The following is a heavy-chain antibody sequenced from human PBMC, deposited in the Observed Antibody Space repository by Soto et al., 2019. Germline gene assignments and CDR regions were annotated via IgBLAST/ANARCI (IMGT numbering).Heavy chain of an antibody. D-gene: IGHD3-3*01. J-gene: IGHJ4*02. CDR2: VYHTGRT. CDR1: GGSFTSGSYS. V-gene: IGHV4-61*01. Sequence: QVQLQESGQGLVKPSETLSLTCTVSGGSFTSGSYSWSWIRQPPGKGLEWIGYVYHTGRTSYNPSLKSRVSISMDTSKNQFSRNLDSVTAADTAVYFCARDFAYFDSWGQGTLVTVSA. CDR3: ARDFAYFDS.